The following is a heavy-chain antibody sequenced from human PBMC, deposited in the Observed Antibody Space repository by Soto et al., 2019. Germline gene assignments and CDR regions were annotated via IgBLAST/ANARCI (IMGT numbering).Heavy chain of an antibody. J-gene: IGHJ6*02. V-gene: IGHV6-1*01. CDR2: TYHRSKWYN. CDR3: ARDLEAGYYYYGIDV. Sequence: PSQSRSVTSAISGDSVSSNRAAWNRIRQSPSRVLEWLGRTYHRSKWYNDYAVSVKSRITINPDTSKNQFSLQLNSVTPEDTSVYYWARDLEAGYYYYGIDVWGQGTTVTVSS. D-gene: IGHD6-13*01. CDR1: GDSVSSNRAA.